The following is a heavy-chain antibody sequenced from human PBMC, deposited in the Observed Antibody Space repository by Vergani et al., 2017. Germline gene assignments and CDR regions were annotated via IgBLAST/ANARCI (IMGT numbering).Heavy chain of an antibody. V-gene: IGHV4-34*01. Sequence: QVQLQQWGAGLLKPSETLSLTCAVYGGSFSGYYWSWIRQPPGKGLEWIGEINHSGSTNYNPSLKSRVTISVDTSKNQFSLKLSSVTAADTAVYYCARGTDYGDYRFDYWGQGTLVTVSS. J-gene: IGHJ4*02. CDR3: ARGTDYGDYRFDY. CDR1: GGSFSGYY. D-gene: IGHD4-17*01. CDR2: INHSGST.